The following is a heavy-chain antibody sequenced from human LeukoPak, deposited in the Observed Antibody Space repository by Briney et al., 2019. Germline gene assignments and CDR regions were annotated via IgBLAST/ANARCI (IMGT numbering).Heavy chain of an antibody. CDR2: IIPIFGTA. CDR3: ARGDGVSNYYYYYYMDV. Sequence: GASVKVSCKASGGTFSSYAISWVRQAPGQGLEWMGGIIPIFGTANYAQKSQGRVTITADKSTSTAYMELSSLRSEDTAVYYCARGDGVSNYYYYYYMDVWGKGTTVTVSS. J-gene: IGHJ6*03. CDR1: GGTFSSYA. V-gene: IGHV1-69*06. D-gene: IGHD2-21*02.